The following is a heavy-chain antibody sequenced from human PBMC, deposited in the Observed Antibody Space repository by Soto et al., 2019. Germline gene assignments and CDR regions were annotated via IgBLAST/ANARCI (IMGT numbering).Heavy chain of an antibody. CDR3: ARVGICGGDCYSPNFDY. D-gene: IGHD2-21*02. Sequence: SVKVSCKASGGTFSSYAISWVRQAPGQGLEWMGGIIPIFGTANYAQKFQGRVTITADESTSTAYMELSSLRSEDTAVYYCARVGICGGDCYSPNFDYWGQGTLVTVSS. CDR1: GGTFSSYA. J-gene: IGHJ4*02. V-gene: IGHV1-69*13. CDR2: IIPIFGTA.